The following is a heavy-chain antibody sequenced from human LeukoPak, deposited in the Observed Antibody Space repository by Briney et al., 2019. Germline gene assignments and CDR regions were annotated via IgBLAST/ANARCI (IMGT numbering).Heavy chain of an antibody. CDR2: ISYDGSNK. Sequence: GRSLRLSCAASGFTFSSYAMHWVRQAPGKGLEWVAVISYDGSNKYYADSVRGRFTVSRDNAKNTLYLQMNSLSAEDTAVYYCAGPSPVPDYYYGMDVWGQGTTVTVSS. J-gene: IGHJ6*02. V-gene: IGHV3-30-3*01. CDR3: AGPSPVPDYYYGMDV. CDR1: GFTFSSYA.